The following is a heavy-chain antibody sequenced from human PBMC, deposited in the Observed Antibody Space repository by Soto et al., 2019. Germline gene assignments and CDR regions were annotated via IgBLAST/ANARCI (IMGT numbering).Heavy chain of an antibody. CDR2: IYYSGST. D-gene: IGHD3-22*01. CDR3: ARGEYYYDSSGYYYNWFDP. CDR1: GGSISSGGYY. J-gene: IGHJ5*02. Sequence: QVQLQESGPGLVKPSQTLSLTCTVSGGSISSGGYYWSWIRQHPGKGLERIGYIYYSGSTYYNPSLKSRVTISVDTSKNQFSLKLSSVTAADTAVYYCARGEYYYDSSGYYYNWFDPWGQGTLVTVSS. V-gene: IGHV4-31*03.